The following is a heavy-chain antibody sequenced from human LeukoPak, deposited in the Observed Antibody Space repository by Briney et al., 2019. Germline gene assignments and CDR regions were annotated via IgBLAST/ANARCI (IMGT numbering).Heavy chain of an antibody. D-gene: IGHD1-14*01. Sequence: PGGSLRLSCAASGFTFSTYWMHWVRQVPGKGLVWVSRISSDGSNTIYADSVKGRFTISRDNANNSPSLQMNSLRGDDAAVYYCARGVEPLAANTLAYWGQGTLVTVSS. CDR1: GFTFSTYW. CDR3: ARGVEPLAANTLAY. V-gene: IGHV3-74*01. CDR2: ISSDGSNT. J-gene: IGHJ4*02.